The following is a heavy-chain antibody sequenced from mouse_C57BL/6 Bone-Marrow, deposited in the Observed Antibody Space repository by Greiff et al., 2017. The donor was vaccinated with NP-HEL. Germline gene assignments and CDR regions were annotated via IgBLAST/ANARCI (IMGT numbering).Heavy chain of an antibody. CDR3: ARHGEDGNYFDD. CDR2: ISNGGGST. D-gene: IGHD2-1*01. J-gene: IGHJ2*01. Sequence: EVKLMESGGGLVQPGGSLKLSCAASGFTFSDYYMYWVRQTPEKRLEWVAYISNGGGSTYYPDTVKGRFTISRDNAKNTLYLQMSRLKSEDTAMYYCARHGEDGNYFDDWGQGTTRTVSS. V-gene: IGHV5-12*01. CDR1: GFTFSDYY.